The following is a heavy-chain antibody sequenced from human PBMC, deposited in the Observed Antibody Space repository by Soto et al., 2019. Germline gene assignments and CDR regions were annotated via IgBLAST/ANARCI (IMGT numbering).Heavy chain of an antibody. CDR1: GFTFRSYE. CDR3: AGYYDSSGYYPGYFQH. CDR2: ISSSGSTI. V-gene: IGHV3-48*03. Sequence: GGSQRLSCGASGFTFRSYEMNWVRQPPGKGLEWVSYISSSGSTIYYADSVKGRFTISRDNAKNSLYLQMNSLRAEDTAVYYCAGYYDSSGYYPGYFQHWGQGTLVTVSS. J-gene: IGHJ1*01. D-gene: IGHD3-22*01.